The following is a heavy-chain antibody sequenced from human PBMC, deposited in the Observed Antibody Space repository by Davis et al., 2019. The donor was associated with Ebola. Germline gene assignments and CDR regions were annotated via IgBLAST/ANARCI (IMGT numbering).Heavy chain of an antibody. J-gene: IGHJ4*02. V-gene: IGHV3-73*01. CDR3: AKRGRIAAAGLDY. D-gene: IGHD6-13*01. CDR1: GYTFTGYY. Sequence: AASVKVSCKASGYTFTGYYMHWVRQASGKGLEWVGRIRSKANSYATAYAASVKGRFTISRDDSKNTAYLQMNSLRAEDTAVYYCAKRGRIAAAGLDYWGQGTLVTVSS. CDR2: IRSKANSYAT.